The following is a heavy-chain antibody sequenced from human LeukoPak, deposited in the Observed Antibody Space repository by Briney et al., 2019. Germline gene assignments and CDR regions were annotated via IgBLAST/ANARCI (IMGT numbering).Heavy chain of an antibody. V-gene: IGHV4-59*01. J-gene: IGHJ5*02. D-gene: IGHD6-13*01. CDR2: IYYSGTT. CDR1: GGSIRGYY. Sequence: SETLSRTCTVSGGSIRGYYWSWIRQPPGKGLEWLGYIYYSGTTNYNPSLKSRLTISVDTSKNQFSLKLSSVTAADTAVYYCARNAYASSWYWFDPWGLGALVTVSS. CDR3: ARNAYASSWYWFDP.